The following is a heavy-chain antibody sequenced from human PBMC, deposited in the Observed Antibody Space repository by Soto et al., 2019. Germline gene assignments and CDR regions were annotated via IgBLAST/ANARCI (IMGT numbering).Heavy chain of an antibody. V-gene: IGHV3-23*01. CDR2: ISGSGDST. D-gene: IGHD6-19*01. Sequence: EVQLLESGGGLVQPGGSLRLSCAASGFTFSSYAMSWVRQAPGKGLEWVSVISGSGDSTYYADSVKGRFTISRDNSKNTLYLQMNSLRAEYTAVYYCARRTSGWYLDDWGQGTLVTVSS. CDR1: GFTFSSYA. CDR3: ARRTSGWYLDD. J-gene: IGHJ4*02.